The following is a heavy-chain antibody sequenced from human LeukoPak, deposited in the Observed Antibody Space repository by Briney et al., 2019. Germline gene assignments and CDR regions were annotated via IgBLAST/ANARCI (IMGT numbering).Heavy chain of an antibody. D-gene: IGHD3-9*01. CDR1: GFTFSSYE. CDR2: ISISGSTI. J-gene: IGHJ6*03. CDR3: ARYPVYDILTGRGYYYYYMDV. Sequence: GGSLRLSCAASGFTFSSYEMNWVRQAPGKGLEWVSYISISGSTIYYADSVKGRFTISRDNAKNSLYLQMNSLRAEDTAVYYCARYPVYDILTGRGYYYYYMDVWGKGTTVTISS. V-gene: IGHV3-48*03.